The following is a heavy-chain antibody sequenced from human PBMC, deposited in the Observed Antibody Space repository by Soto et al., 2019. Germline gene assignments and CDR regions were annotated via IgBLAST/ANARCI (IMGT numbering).Heavy chain of an antibody. CDR1: GFTFTNAW. Sequence: GGSLRLSCAASGFTFTNAWMSWVRQAPGKGLEWVGRIKSKTDGGTTDYAAPVKGRFTISRDDSKNTLYLQMNSLKTEDTAVYYCTTARGTYCAEYFQHWGQGTLVTVS. CDR2: IKSKTDGGTT. V-gene: IGHV3-15*01. J-gene: IGHJ1*01. CDR3: TTARGTYCAEYFQH. D-gene: IGHD1-26*01.